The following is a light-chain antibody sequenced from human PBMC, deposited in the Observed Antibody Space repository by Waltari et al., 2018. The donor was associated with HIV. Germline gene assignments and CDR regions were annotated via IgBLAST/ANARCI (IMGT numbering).Light chain of an antibody. CDR1: ALPQQY. J-gene: IGLJ3*02. Sequence: SYELTQPPSVSVSPGQTARITCSGDALPQQYAYWYQKRLGQDPMLVIYKDTERPSGIPERFSGSSSGTTATLTIIGVQAQDEADYHCQSADNNASLWVFGGGTKLTVL. V-gene: IGLV3-25*03. CDR2: KDT. CDR3: QSADNNASLWV.